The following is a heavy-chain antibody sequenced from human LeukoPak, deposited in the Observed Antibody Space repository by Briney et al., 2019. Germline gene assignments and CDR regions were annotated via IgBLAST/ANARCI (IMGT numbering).Heavy chain of an antibody. J-gene: IGHJ3*02. CDR3: AKTKEPSSITMIGDAFDI. CDR1: GFTFSDYY. CDR2: ISSSGSTI. Sequence: PGGSLRLSCAASGFTFSDYYMSWIRQAPGKGLEWVSYISSSGSTIYYADSVKGRFTISRDNAKNSLYLQMNSLRAEDTAVYYCAKTKEPSSITMIGDAFDIWGQGTMVTVSS. D-gene: IGHD3-22*01. V-gene: IGHV3-11*01.